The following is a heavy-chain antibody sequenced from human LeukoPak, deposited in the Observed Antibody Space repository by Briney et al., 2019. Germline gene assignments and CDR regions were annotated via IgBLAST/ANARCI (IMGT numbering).Heavy chain of an antibody. D-gene: IGHD2-21*01. J-gene: IGHJ4*02. CDR1: GFTFDDYA. CDR3: AKVRLRALVALCFDY. V-gene: IGHV3-43*02. Sequence: PGGSLRLSCAASGFTFDDYAMPWVRQAPGKGLEWVSLISGDGGSTYYADSVKGRFTISRDNSKNSLYLQMNSLRTEDTALYYCAKVRLRALVALCFDYWGQGTLVTVSS. CDR2: ISGDGGST.